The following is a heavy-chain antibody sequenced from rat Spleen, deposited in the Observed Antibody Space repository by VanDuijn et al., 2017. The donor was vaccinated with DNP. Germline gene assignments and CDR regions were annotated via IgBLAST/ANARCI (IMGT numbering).Heavy chain of an antibody. D-gene: IGHD4-3*01. Sequence: EVQLVDSGGGLVQPGGSLKVSCAASGFIFSDYNMAWVRQAPKKGLEWVATITYDGSRTYYRDSVKGRFTISRDNAKVTLYLEMDSLRSEDTAIYYCARRSFGAGFAYWGQGTLVSVSS. CDR2: ITYDGSRT. J-gene: IGHJ3*01. CDR1: GFIFSDYN. CDR3: ARRSFGAGFAY. V-gene: IGHV5-7*01.